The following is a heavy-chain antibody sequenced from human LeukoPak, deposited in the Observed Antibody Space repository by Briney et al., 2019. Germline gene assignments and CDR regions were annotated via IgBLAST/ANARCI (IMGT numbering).Heavy chain of an antibody. CDR2: IIPIFGTA. CDR3: ARGPLYGHPYEGIFY. Sequence: SVKVSCKASGGTFSSYAISWVRQAPGQGLEWMGRIIPIFGTANYAQKFQGRVTITTDESTSTAYMELSSLRSEDTAVYYCARGPLYGHPYEGIFYWGQGTLVTVSS. V-gene: IGHV1-69*05. D-gene: IGHD2-15*01. CDR1: GGTFSSYA. J-gene: IGHJ4*02.